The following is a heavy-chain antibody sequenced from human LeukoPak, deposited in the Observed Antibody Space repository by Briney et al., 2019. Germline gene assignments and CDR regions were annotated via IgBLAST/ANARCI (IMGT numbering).Heavy chain of an antibody. J-gene: IGHJ5*02. Sequence: ASVKVSCKASGYTFTSYGISWVRQAPGQGLEWMGWISVYNGNTNYAQKFQGRVTMTTDTSTSTAYMELRSLRSDDTAAYYCARDRAAASNWFDPWGQGTLVTVSS. CDR1: GYTFTSYG. CDR3: ARDRAAASNWFDP. CDR2: ISVYNGNT. V-gene: IGHV1-18*01. D-gene: IGHD6-13*01.